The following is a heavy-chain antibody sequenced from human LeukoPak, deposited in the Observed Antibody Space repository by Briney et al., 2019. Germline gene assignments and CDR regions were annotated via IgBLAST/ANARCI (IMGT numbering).Heavy chain of an antibody. V-gene: IGHV1-2*02. CDR1: GYTFTGYY. CDR2: INPNSGGT. J-gene: IGHJ6*03. D-gene: IGHD4-17*01. CDR3: ASYGDYGDYYYYYMDV. Sequence: GASVKVSCKASGYTFTGYYMHWVRQAPGQGLEWMGWINPNSGGTNYARKFQGRVTMTRDTSISTAYMELSRLRSDDTAVYYCASYGDYGDYYYYYMDVWGKGTTVTVSS.